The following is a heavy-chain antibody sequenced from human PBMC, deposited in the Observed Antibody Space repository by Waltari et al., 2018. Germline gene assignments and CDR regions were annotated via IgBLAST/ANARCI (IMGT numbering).Heavy chain of an antibody. CDR3: ARDRSSSGMDV. Sequence: QLHLQESGPGLVKPSETLSLPCTVSGGSLSSSSYYWGWIRQPPGKGLEWIGIIYYSGSTYYNPSLKSRVTISVDTSKNQFSLKLSSVTAADTAVYYCARDRSSSGMDVWGQGTTVTVSS. J-gene: IGHJ6*02. D-gene: IGHD6-6*01. CDR1: GGSLSSSSYY. CDR2: IYYSGST. V-gene: IGHV4-39*07.